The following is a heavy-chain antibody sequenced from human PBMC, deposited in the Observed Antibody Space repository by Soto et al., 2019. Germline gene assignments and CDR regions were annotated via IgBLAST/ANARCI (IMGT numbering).Heavy chain of an antibody. J-gene: IGHJ6*02. Sequence: PGRSLRLPYSAVELTFSDLGRNWVSQAPGKGLEWVSYISVGSSTIYYADSVKGRFTISRDNAKNSLYLQMNSLRAEDTAVYYCARDILEHGMDVWGQGTTVTVSS. V-gene: IGHV3-48*01. CDR2: ISVGSSTI. CDR1: ELTFSDLG. CDR3: ARDILEHGMDV. D-gene: IGHD1-1*01.